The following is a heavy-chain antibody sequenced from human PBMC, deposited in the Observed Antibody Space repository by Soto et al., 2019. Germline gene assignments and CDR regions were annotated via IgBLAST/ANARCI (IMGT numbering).Heavy chain of an antibody. V-gene: IGHV1-58*02. Sequence: ASVKVSCKASGFTFTSSAMQWVRQARGQRLEWIGWIVVGSGNTNYAQKFQERVTITRDMSTSTAYMELSSLRSEDTAVYYCAAENCTNGVCFFDYWGQGTLVTVSS. D-gene: IGHD2-8*01. CDR1: GFTFTSSA. CDR3: AAENCTNGVCFFDY. J-gene: IGHJ4*02. CDR2: IVVGSGNT.